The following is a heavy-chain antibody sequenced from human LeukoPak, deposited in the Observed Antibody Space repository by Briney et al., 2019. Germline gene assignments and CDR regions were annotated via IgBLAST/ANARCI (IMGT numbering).Heavy chain of an antibody. D-gene: IGHD6-13*01. J-gene: IGHJ4*02. CDR3: ARAGYQRPFDY. CDR2: MYYSGST. Sequence: SETLSLTCTLSGGSISSSSYYWGWIRQPPGKGLEWIGDMYYSGSTNYNPSLKSRVTISVDTSKNQFSLKLSSVTAADTAVYYCARAGYQRPFDYWGQGTLVIVSS. V-gene: IGHV4-61*05. CDR1: GGSISSSSYY.